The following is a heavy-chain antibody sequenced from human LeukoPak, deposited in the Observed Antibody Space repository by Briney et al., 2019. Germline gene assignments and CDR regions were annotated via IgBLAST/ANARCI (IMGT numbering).Heavy chain of an antibody. D-gene: IGHD4-17*01. Sequence: ASVKVSCKASGYTFTGYYIHWVRQAPGQGLEWMGWINPNSGGTNYAQKFQGRVTMTRDTSISTAYMELNRLRSDDTAVYYCARDQDGDYFDYWGQGTLVTVPS. CDR2: INPNSGGT. CDR3: ARDQDGDYFDY. CDR1: GYTFTGYY. V-gene: IGHV1-2*02. J-gene: IGHJ4*02.